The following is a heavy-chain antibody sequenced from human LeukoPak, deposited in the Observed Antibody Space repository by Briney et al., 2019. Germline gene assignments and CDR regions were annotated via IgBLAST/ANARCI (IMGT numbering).Heavy chain of an antibody. CDR2: IYYSGST. CDR3: ARDADRYGTGLFDY. D-gene: IGHD1-1*01. V-gene: IGHV4-31*03. J-gene: IGHJ4*02. Sequence: SRTLSLTCTVSGGSISSGGYYWSWIRQHPGKGLEWIGYIYYSGSTYYNPSLKSRVTISVDTSKNQFSLKLSSMTAADTAVYYCARDADRYGTGLFDYWGQGTLVTVSS. CDR1: GGSISSGGYY.